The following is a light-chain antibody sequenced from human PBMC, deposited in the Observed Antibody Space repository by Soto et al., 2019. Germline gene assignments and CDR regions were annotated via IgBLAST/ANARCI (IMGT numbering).Light chain of an antibody. V-gene: IGKV3-20*01. J-gene: IGKJ4*01. Sequence: EIVLTQSPGTLSLSPGERATLSCRASQSVSSSYLAWYQQKPGQAPRLLIYGASSRATGIPDRFSGSASGTDFTLTISRLEPEDFAVYYCQQYGLSPRLAFGGGTKVEIK. CDR3: QQYGLSPRLA. CDR1: QSVSSSY. CDR2: GAS.